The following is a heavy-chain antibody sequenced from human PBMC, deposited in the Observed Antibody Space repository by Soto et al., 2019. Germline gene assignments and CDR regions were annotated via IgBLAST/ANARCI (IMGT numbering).Heavy chain of an antibody. CDR3: ARTRSAWSDFHYYSLDV. CDR1: GFTFNSYG. J-gene: IGHJ6*02. CDR2: ISYDSTKT. D-gene: IGHD1-26*01. V-gene: IGHV3-30*03. Sequence: QVQLVESGGGVVQPGRSLRLSCAASGFTFNSYGMHWVRQGPGNGLEWVAFISYDSTKTYYADSVKGRFTISRDNSNSALYAQMNSLTGGDTAVYYCARTRSAWSDFHYYSLDVWGQGTTVTVSS.